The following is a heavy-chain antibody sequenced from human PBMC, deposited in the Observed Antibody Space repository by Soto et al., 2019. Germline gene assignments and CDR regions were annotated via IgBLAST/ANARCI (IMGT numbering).Heavy chain of an antibody. CDR1: GGSISSYY. D-gene: IGHD2-15*01. CDR2: ICYSGST. J-gene: IGHJ4*02. V-gene: IGHV4-59*01. CDR3: ASGGSCYSRYCYFDY. Sequence: SETLSLTCTVSGGSISSYYWSWIRQPPGKGLEWIGYICYSGSTNYNPSLKSRVTISVDTSKNQFSLKLSSVTAADTAVYYCASGGSCYSRYCYFDYWGQGTLVTVSS.